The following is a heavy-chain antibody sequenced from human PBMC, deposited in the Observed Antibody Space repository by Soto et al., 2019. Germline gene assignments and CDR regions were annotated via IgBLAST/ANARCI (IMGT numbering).Heavy chain of an antibody. Sequence: QVQLVQSGAEVKKPGSSVKVSCKASGGTFGSYAISWVRQAPGQGLEWMGGIIPIPGTANYAQKFQGRVTIAADESTSTAYVELSSLRSEDTAVYDCARSQGSSTSLEIYYYYYYGMDVWGQGTTVSVSS. CDR3: ARSQGSSTSLEIYYYYYYGMDV. D-gene: IGHD2-2*01. CDR2: IIPIPGTA. V-gene: IGHV1-69*01. CDR1: GGTFGSYA. J-gene: IGHJ6*02.